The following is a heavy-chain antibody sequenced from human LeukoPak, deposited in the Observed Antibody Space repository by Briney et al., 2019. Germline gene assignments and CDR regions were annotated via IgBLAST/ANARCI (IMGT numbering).Heavy chain of an antibody. CDR2: IKQDGSEK. CDR1: GFTFSTYW. V-gene: IGHV3-7*01. Sequence: PGGSLRLSCAASGFTFSTYWMSWVRQAPGKGLEWVANIKQDGSEKYYVDYVKGRFTISRDNAKNSLYLQVNSLSAEDTAMYYCARDSAGNDYWGQGTLVTVSS. CDR3: ARDSAGNDY. D-gene: IGHD6-13*01. J-gene: IGHJ4*02.